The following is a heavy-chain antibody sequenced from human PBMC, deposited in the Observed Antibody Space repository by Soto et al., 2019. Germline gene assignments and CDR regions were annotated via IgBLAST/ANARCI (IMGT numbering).Heavy chain of an antibody. V-gene: IGHV3-33*01. J-gene: IGHJ4*02. D-gene: IGHD6-13*01. Sequence: RGSLRLSCAASGFTFSRYGMHWVRQAPGKGLEWVAVIWYDGSNKYYADSVKGRFTISRDNSKNTLHLQMNSLRADDKAVYYCARGIAAAGGPTDYWGQGTLVPVSS. CDR3: ARGIAAAGGPTDY. CDR2: IWYDGSNK. CDR1: GFTFSRYG.